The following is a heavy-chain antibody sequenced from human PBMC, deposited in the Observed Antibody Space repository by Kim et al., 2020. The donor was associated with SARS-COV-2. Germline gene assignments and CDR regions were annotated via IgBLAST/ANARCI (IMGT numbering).Heavy chain of an antibody. V-gene: IGHV4-34*01. CDR3: ARRRSVWYGAYYYYYGMDV. Sequence: SETLSLTCAVYGGSFSGYYWSWIRQPPGKGLEWIAEINHSGSTNYNPSLKSRVTISVDTSKNQFSLKLSSVTAADTAVYYCARRRSVWYGAYYYYYGMDVWGQGTTVTVSS. CDR1: GGSFSGYY. J-gene: IGHJ6*02. CDR2: INHSGST. D-gene: IGHD6-19*01.